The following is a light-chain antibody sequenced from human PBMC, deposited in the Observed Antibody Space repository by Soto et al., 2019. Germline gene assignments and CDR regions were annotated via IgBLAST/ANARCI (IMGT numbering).Light chain of an antibody. CDR3: QESYSTPQT. Sequence: DDQMSLSPSSLSASVGDGVTITCRASQSISSYLNWYQQKPGKAPKLLIYAASILQSGVPSRFSCIGSGTDFTLTISSLQPEDFATYYCQESYSTPQTFCQGTKVEIK. J-gene: IGKJ1*01. V-gene: IGKV1-39*01. CDR2: AAS. CDR1: QSISSY.